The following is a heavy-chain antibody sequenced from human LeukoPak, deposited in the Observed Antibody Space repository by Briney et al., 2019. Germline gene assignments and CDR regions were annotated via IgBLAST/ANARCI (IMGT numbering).Heavy chain of an antibody. CDR3: ARVNCGGDCYSDYYYYYMDV. D-gene: IGHD2-21*02. CDR2: IIPIFGTA. CDR1: GGTFSNYA. V-gene: IGHV1-69*06. J-gene: IGHJ6*03. Sequence: ASVKVSCKASGGTFSNYAISWVRQAPGQGLEWMGGIIPIFGTANYAQKFQGRVTITADKSTSTAYMELSSLRSEDTAMYYCARVNCGGDCYSDYYYYYMDVWGKGATVTVSS.